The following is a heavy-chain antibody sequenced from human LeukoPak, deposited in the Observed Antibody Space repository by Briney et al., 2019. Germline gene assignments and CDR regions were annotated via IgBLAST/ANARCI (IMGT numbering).Heavy chain of an antibody. V-gene: IGHV3-21*01. J-gene: IGHJ4*02. CDR2: ISSSSSYI. CDR1: GFTFSTYT. CDR3: TRGSVGAAGLDHFDY. Sequence: PGRSLRLSCAASGFTFSTYTMNWVRQAPGKGLEWVSSISSSSSYIYHADSVKGRFTISRDNAKNSLSLQMNSLRVEDTAVYYCTRGSVGAAGLDHFDYWGQGTLVTVSS. D-gene: IGHD1-26*01.